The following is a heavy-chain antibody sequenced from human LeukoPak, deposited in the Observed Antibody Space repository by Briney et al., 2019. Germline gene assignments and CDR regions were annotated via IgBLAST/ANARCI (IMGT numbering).Heavy chain of an antibody. Sequence: SETLSLTCAVYGGSFSGYYWSWIRQPPGKGLEWIGEINHSGSTNYNPSLKSRATISVDTSKNQFSLKLSSVTAADTAVYYCARPLVGTTDYFDYWGQGTLVTVSS. CDR3: ARPLVGTTDYFDY. V-gene: IGHV4-34*01. CDR1: GGSFSGYY. D-gene: IGHD1-26*01. J-gene: IGHJ4*02. CDR2: INHSGST.